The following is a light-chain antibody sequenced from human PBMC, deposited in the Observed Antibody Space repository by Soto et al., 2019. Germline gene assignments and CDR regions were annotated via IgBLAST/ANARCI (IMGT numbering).Light chain of an antibody. CDR1: QSLLHSNGYNY. J-gene: IGKJ4*01. Sequence: DIVMTQSPLSLPVTPGEPASISCRSSQSLLHSNGYNYLDWYLQKPGQSPQLLIYLGSNRASGVPDRFSGSGSGTAFTLKSSRAEADDVGVYYCMQALQTPSFGGGTKVEIK. CDR3: MQALQTPS. CDR2: LGS. V-gene: IGKV2-28*01.